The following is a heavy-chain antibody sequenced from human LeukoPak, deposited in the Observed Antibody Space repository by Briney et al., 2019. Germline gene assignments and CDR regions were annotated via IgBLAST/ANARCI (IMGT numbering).Heavy chain of an antibody. J-gene: IGHJ4*02. CDR2: IKHDGSEK. CDR3: ATDRGWRTSGYYLYYFEY. CDR1: GFIFTNYF. D-gene: IGHD3-3*01. V-gene: IGHV3-7*01. Sequence: GGSLRLSCAASGFIFTNYFMSWVRQAPGKGLEWVASIKHDGSEKYYVDSVRGRFTISRDNTMNSLYLQMSSLRAEDTAVYYCATDRGWRTSGYYLYYFEYWGQGTLVAYSS.